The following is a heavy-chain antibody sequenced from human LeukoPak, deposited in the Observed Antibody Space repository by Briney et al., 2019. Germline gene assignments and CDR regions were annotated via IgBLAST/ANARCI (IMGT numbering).Heavy chain of an antibody. CDR2: ISTDGSDK. CDR1: GFTFSDYG. Sequence: PGGSLRLSCAASGFTFSDYGMQWDRQAPGKGLEWVALISTDGSDKDYADSVKGRFTLSRDNSKNTLYLQMNSLRVEDTAVYYCAKDGTRSWFGEATWGQGTLVTVSS. CDR3: AKDGTRSWFGEAT. V-gene: IGHV3-30*18. D-gene: IGHD3-10*01. J-gene: IGHJ5*02.